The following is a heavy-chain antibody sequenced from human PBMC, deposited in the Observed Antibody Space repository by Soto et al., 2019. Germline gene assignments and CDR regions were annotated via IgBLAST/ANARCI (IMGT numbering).Heavy chain of an antibody. J-gene: IGHJ6*02. CDR3: AVRGYCRGGSCYKPYYYYYYGMDV. V-gene: IGHV3-20*02. CDR1: GFTFDDYG. CDR2: INWNGGST. D-gene: IGHD2-15*01. Sequence: EVQLVESGGGVVRPGGSLRLSFAASGFTFDDYGMSWVRQAPGKGLEWVSGINWNGGSTGYADSVKGRFTISRDNAKNSLYLQMNSLRAEDTASYHCAVRGYCRGGSCYKPYYYYYYGMDVWGQGTTVTVSS.